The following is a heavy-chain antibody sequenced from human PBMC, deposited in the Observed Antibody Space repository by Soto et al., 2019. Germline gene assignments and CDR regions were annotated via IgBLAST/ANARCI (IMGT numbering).Heavy chain of an antibody. CDR3: TKRRNVLRFLEWSSGMEV. D-gene: IGHD3-3*01. V-gene: IGHV3-30*18. Sequence: GGSLRLSCAASGFTFSNYGMHWVRQAPGKGLEWVAFISDDGSNKYYADSMKGRFTMSRDNSKSTLYLQMNSLRVEDTAVYYCTKRRNVLRFLEWSSGMEVWGQGTTVAVSS. J-gene: IGHJ6*02. CDR1: GFTFSNYG. CDR2: ISDDGSNK.